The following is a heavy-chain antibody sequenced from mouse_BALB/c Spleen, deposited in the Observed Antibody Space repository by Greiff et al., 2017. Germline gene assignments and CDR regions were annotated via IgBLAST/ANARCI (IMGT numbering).Heavy chain of an antibody. J-gene: IGHJ3*01. CDR2: IWSGGST. D-gene: IGHD2-14*01. CDR3: AINRYDGAWFAY. Sequence: QVQLKQSGPGLVQPSQSLSITCTVSGFSLTSYCVHWVRQSPGKGLEWLGVIWSGGSTDYNAAFIYRLSISKDNSKSQVFFKMNSLQANDTAIYYCAINRYDGAWFAYWGQGTLVTVSA. CDR1: GFSLTSYC. V-gene: IGHV2-2*02.